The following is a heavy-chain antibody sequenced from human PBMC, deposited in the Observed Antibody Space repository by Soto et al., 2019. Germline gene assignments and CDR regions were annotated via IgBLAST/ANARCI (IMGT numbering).Heavy chain of an antibody. D-gene: IGHD3-22*01. CDR1: GFKFNTYG. CDR2: IWYGGIKR. V-gene: IGHV3-33*08. Sequence: GSLRLSCEGSGFKFNTYGMHWVRQTPGKGLEWVAVIWYGGIKRHYADSVKGRFTISRDNAKNSLYLQMNSLRAEDTAVYYCARLHYDSSGYYRSWGQGTLVTVSS. CDR3: ARLHYDSSGYYRS. J-gene: IGHJ5*02.